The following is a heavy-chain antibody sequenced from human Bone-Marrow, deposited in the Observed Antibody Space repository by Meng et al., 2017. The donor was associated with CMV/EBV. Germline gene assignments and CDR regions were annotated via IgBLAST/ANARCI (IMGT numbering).Heavy chain of an antibody. CDR2: ISSDGSNK. V-gene: IGHV3-30*04. D-gene: IGHD4-17*01. J-gene: IGHJ4*02. CDR3: AKDSTASPFY. Sequence: GESLKISCAASGFTFSSYAMHWVRQAPGKGLEWVAVISSDGSNKNYADSVKGRFTISRDNSKNTLYLQMNSLRAEDTAVYYCAKDSTASPFYWGQGTLVTVSS. CDR1: GFTFSSYA.